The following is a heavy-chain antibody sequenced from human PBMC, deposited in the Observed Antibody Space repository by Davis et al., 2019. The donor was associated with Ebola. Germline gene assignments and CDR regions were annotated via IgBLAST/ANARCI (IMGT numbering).Heavy chain of an antibody. J-gene: IGHJ3*02. CDR1: GYTFTSYG. CDR2: ISAYNGNT. CDR3: ARTSIVGTTTTASDI. D-gene: IGHD1-26*01. V-gene: IGHV1-18*04. Sequence: ASVKVSCKASGYTFTSYGISWVRQAPGQGLEWMGWISAYNGNTNYAQKLQGRVTMTTDTSTGTAYLDLRSLRSDDTAVYFCARTSIVGTTTTASDIWDQGTLVTVSS.